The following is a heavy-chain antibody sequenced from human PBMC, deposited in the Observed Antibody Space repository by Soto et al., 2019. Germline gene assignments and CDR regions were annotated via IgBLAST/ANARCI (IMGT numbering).Heavy chain of an antibody. J-gene: IGHJ4*02. CDR2: INHSGSA. Sequence: SETLSLTCAVYGGSFSGYYWSWIRQPPGKGLEWIGEINHSGSANYNPSLKSRVTISVDTSKNQFSLKLSSVTAADTAVYYCASGRQLVPDYWGQGTLVTVS. CDR1: GGSFSGYY. CDR3: ASGRQLVPDY. D-gene: IGHD6-6*01. V-gene: IGHV4-34*01.